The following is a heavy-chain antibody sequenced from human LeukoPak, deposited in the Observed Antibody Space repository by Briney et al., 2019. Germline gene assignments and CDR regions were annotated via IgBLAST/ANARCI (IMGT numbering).Heavy chain of an antibody. D-gene: IGHD3-22*01. CDR3: ARNDDSSGRYYYYGMDV. CDR1: GFTFSSYG. CDR2: IWYDGSNK. Sequence: GGPLRLSCAASGFTFSSYGMHWVRQAPGKGLEWVAVIWYDGSNKYYADSVKGRFTISRDNSKNTLYLQMNSLRAEDTAVYYCARNDDSSGRYYYYGMDVWGQGTTVTVSS. V-gene: IGHV3-33*01. J-gene: IGHJ6*02.